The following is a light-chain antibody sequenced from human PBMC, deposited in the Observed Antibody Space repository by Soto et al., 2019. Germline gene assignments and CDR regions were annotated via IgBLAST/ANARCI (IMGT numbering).Light chain of an antibody. V-gene: IGKV3-20*01. Sequence: EIVLTQSPGTLCLSPGEIATLFCRASQSVSSSYLAWYQQKPGQAPRLLIYGASSRATGIPDRFSGSGSGTDFTLTISRLEPEDFAVYYCQQYGSSPKTFGQGTKVDIK. CDR2: GAS. CDR3: QQYGSSPKT. CDR1: QSVSSSY. J-gene: IGKJ1*01.